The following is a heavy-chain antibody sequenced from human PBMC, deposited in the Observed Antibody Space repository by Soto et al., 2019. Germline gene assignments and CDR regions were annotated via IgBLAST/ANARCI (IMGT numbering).Heavy chain of an antibody. J-gene: IGHJ6*04. CDR1: GFTFSSYS. CDR2: ISSSSSYI. V-gene: IGHV3-21*01. D-gene: IGHD2-15*01. Sequence: EVQLVESGGGLVKPGGSLRLSCAASGFTFSSYSMNWVRQAPGKGLEWVSSISSSSSYIYYADSVKGRFTISRDNAKNSLDVQVNRLGAEDTDVYYCAKEQCGGGSCYFSYDGMDVWGEGTTVTVSS. CDR3: AKEQCGGGSCYFSYDGMDV.